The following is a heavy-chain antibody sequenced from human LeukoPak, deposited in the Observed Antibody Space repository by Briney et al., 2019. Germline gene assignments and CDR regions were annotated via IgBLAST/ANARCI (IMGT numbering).Heavy chain of an antibody. CDR2: INHSGST. CDR3: ARERGRQDY. V-gene: IGHV4-34*01. Sequence: PSETLSLTCALYGGSFSGYYWSWIRQPPGKGLEWIGEINHSGSTNYNPSLKSRVTISVDTSKNQFSLKLSSVTAADTAVYYCARERGRQDYWGQGTLVTVSS. CDR1: GGSFSGYY. J-gene: IGHJ4*02. D-gene: IGHD1-1*01.